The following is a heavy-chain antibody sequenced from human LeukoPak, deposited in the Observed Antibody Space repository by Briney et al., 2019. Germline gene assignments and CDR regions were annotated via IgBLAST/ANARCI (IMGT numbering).Heavy chain of an antibody. Sequence: GASVKVSCKASGYTFTSYGISWVRQAPGQGLEWMGGIIPIFGTANYAQKFQGRVTITADESTSTAYMELSSLRSEDTAVYYCARGHYDSSGYYSWDNWFDPWGQGTLVTVSS. J-gene: IGHJ5*02. CDR3: ARGHYDSSGYYSWDNWFDP. CDR2: IIPIFGTA. CDR1: GYTFTSYG. D-gene: IGHD3-22*01. V-gene: IGHV1-69*13.